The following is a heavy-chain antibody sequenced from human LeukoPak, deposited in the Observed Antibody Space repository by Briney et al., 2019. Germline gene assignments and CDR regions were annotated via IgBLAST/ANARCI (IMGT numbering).Heavy chain of an antibody. CDR2: IYGAGST. D-gene: IGHD3-22*01. Sequence: GGSLRLSCAASGFTVSSNYMSWVRQAPGKGLEWVSAIYGAGSTYYADSVKGRFTISRDNSKNTLYLQMNSLRAEDTAVYYCATPRSGYYYYFDYWGQGTLVTVSS. V-gene: IGHV3-66*01. CDR1: GFTVSSNY. J-gene: IGHJ4*02. CDR3: ATPRSGYYYYFDY.